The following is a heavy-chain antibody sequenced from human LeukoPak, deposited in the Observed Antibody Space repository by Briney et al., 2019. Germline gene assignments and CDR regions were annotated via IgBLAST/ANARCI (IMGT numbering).Heavy chain of an antibody. J-gene: IGHJ4*02. Sequence: PSETLSLTCTVSGGSISSYYWSWIRQPPGKGLEWIGYIYYSGSTNYNPSLKSRVTISVDTSKNQFSLKLSSVTAADTAVYYCARWYGSGSYYNSYYFDYWGQGILVTVSS. CDR3: ARWYGSGSYYNSYYFDY. V-gene: IGHV4-59*08. CDR2: IYYSGST. D-gene: IGHD3-10*01. CDR1: GGSISSYY.